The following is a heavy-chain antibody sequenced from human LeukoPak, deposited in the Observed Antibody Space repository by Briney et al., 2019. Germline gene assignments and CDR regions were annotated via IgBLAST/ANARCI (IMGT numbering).Heavy chain of an antibody. J-gene: IGHJ4*02. D-gene: IGHD3-22*01. V-gene: IGHV3-21*01. CDR3: ASSSSWYYYDSSGYY. CDR2: ISSSSSYI. Sequence: ISSSSSYIYYAYSVKGRLTISRDNAKNSLYLQMNSLRAEDTAVYYCASSSSWYYYDSSGYYWGQGTLVTVSS.